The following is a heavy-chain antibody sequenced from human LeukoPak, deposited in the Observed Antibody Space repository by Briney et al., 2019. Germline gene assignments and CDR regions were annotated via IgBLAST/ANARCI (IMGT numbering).Heavy chain of an antibody. V-gene: IGHV1-18*01. CDR2: INAYNGNT. CDR1: GYTFTSYG. CDR3: ARGSDYYDSSGYYYYYYYMDV. Sequence: ASVKVSCKASGYTFTSYGINWVRQAPGQGLEWMGWINAYNGNTNYAQNFQGRVTMTTDTSTSTAYMELRSLRSDDTAVYYCARGSDYYDSSGYYYYYYYMDVWGKGTTVTVSS. J-gene: IGHJ6*03. D-gene: IGHD3-22*01.